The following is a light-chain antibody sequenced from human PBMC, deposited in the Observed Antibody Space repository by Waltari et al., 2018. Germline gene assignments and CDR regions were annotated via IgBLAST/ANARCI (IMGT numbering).Light chain of an antibody. CDR3: ASYTSAMTRI. V-gene: IGLV2-14*03. Sequence: QSALTQPASLSGSPGQSITISCTGTSRDVGRYDYVSWYQQHPGTAPKLLIYDVNNRHSGVSDRFSGSKSDNTASLTISGLQAEDEADYYCASYTSAMTRIFGGGTKVTV. CDR2: DVN. CDR1: SRDVGRYDY. J-gene: IGLJ2*01.